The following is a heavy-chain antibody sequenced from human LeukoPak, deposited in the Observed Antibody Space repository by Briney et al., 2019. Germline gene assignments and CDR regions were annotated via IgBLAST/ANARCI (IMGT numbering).Heavy chain of an antibody. J-gene: IGHJ4*02. V-gene: IGHV4-59*01. CDR1: GGSISSYY. CDR2: IYYSGST. Sequence: SETLSLTCTVSGGSISSYYWSWIRQPPGKGLEWIGCIYYSGSTNYNPSLKSRVTISVDTSKNQFSLKLSSVTAADTAVYYCAKAQWPNPYYFDYWGQGTLVTVSS. CDR3: AKAQWPNPYYFDY. D-gene: IGHD6-19*01.